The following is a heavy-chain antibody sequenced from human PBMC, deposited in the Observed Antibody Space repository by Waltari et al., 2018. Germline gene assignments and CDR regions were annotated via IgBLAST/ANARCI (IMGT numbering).Heavy chain of an antibody. Sequence: QVQLVQSGAEVKKPGASVKVSCKASGYTFTSYAMHWVRQAPGQRLEWMGWINAGNGNTKYSQKFQGRVTITRDTSASTAYMELSSLRSEDTAVYYCARGPAVAGTPVDYWGQGTLVTVSS. J-gene: IGHJ4*02. V-gene: IGHV1-3*01. CDR1: GYTFTSYA. CDR2: INAGNGNT. CDR3: ARGPAVAGTPVDY. D-gene: IGHD6-19*01.